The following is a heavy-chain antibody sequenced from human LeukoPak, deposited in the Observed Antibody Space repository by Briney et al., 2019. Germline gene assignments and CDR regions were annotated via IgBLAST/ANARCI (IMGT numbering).Heavy chain of an antibody. J-gene: IGHJ4*02. Sequence: GGSLRLSCAVSGFIFSNYGMHWVRQAPGKGLEWVAFIRSDGSEKNYAGSVKGRFTISRDNSKNTLYMQMNSLRADDTAVYYCAKHDSSSVYWGQGTLVTVSS. CDR3: AKHDSSSVY. CDR2: IRSDGSEK. CDR1: GFIFSNYG. V-gene: IGHV3-30*02. D-gene: IGHD3-22*01.